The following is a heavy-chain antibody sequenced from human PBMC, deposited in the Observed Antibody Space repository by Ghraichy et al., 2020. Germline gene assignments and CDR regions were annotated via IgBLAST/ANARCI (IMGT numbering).Heavy chain of an antibody. J-gene: IGHJ4*02. D-gene: IGHD3-10*01. CDR2: IRGKAFGATR. CDR1: GFTFGDYT. Sequence: GESLRLSCSASGFTFGDYTTSWVRQAPGKGLEWIGLIRGKAFGATREYAASVKGRFTISRDDSRGIAYLQMNSLKSEDTAVYYCASRYGSGTYYDFDYWGQGTLVTVSS. CDR3: ASRYGSGTYYDFDY. V-gene: IGHV3-49*04.